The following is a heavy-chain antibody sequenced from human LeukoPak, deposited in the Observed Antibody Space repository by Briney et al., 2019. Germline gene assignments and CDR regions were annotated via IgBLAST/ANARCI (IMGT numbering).Heavy chain of an antibody. CDR3: AKEGSGWYFDY. Sequence: GGSLRLSCAASGLTFSSYGMSWVRQAPGKGRDGVSAISGSGGSTYYADSVKGRFTISRDNSKNTLYLQMNSLRAEDTAVYYCAKEGSGWYFDYWGQGTLVTVSS. CDR2: ISGSGGST. V-gene: IGHV3-23*01. CDR1: GLTFSSYG. J-gene: IGHJ4*02. D-gene: IGHD6-19*01.